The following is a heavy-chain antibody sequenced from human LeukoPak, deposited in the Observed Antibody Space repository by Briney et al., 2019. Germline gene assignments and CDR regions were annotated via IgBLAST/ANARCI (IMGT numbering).Heavy chain of an antibody. CDR2: IYPGDSDT. J-gene: IGHJ5*02. CDR3: VRRVVVADLDWFDP. V-gene: IGHV5-51*01. CDR1: GYRLTNYW. Sequence: GESLKISCKGSGYRLTNYWIGWVRQMPGKGLEWMGIIYPGDSDTRYSPSFQGQVTFSADKSISTAYLQWSSLKASDTAMYYCVRRVVVADLDWFDPWGQGTLVTVSS. D-gene: IGHD2-21*01.